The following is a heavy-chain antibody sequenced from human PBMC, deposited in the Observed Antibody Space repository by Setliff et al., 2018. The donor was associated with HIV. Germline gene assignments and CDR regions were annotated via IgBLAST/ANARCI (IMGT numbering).Heavy chain of an antibody. J-gene: IGHJ6*03. D-gene: IGHD2-21*02. V-gene: IGHV4-4*07. CDR3: TRDLWGDDYYSNNMDV. Sequence: PSETLSLTCSVSGASITSHNWSWIRQAAGKGLEWIGRIYTRGNTNYNPSLRSRVTMSVDTSKNQFSLKVTSVTAADTAVYYCTRDLWGDDYYSNNMDVWGKGTTVTVSS. CDR1: GASITSHN. CDR2: IYTRGNT.